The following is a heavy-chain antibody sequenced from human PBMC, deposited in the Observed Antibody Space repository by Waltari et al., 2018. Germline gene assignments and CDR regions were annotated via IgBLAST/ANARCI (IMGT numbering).Heavy chain of an antibody. CDR3: ARLEDCSGGNCYSGDHYAVDV. D-gene: IGHD2-15*01. CDR1: GGSFNVYY. V-gene: IGHV4-34*01. Sequence: QVQLQQWGAGLLKPSETLSLTCAVYGGSFNVYYWSWIRQPPGKGLEWIGEINHSGNTNYTPSLKSRVAISVDTPKKQFSLKLTSVAAADTAVYYCARLEDCSGGNCYSGDHYAVDVWGLGTTVTVSS. J-gene: IGHJ6*02. CDR2: INHSGNT.